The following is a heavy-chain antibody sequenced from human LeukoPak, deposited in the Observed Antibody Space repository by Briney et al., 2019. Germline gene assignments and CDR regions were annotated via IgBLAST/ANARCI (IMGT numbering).Heavy chain of an antibody. CDR1: GGSFSGYY. CDR3: ARGRDGAYSSSWYERVFFDY. J-gene: IGHJ4*02. Sequence: SETLSLTCAVYGGSFSGYYWSWIRQPPGKGLEWIGEINHSGSTNYNPSLKSRVTISVDTSKNQFSLKLSSVTAADTAVYYCARGRDGAYSSSWYERVFFDYWGQGTLVTVSS. V-gene: IGHV4-34*01. CDR2: INHSGST. D-gene: IGHD6-13*01.